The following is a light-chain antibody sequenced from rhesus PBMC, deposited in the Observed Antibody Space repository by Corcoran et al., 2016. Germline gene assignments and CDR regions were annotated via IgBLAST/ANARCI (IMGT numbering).Light chain of an antibody. Sequence: ETVVTQSPATRSLSPGERATLACRASKRVGSYLAWYQQKPGQPPRLLTYGASSRATGLPDRFRGSGSGTDFPLPISSLEPEDVGVYCCQQSSNLFTFGPGTKLDIK. CDR2: GAS. CDR1: KRVGSY. CDR3: QQSSNLFT. V-gene: IGKV3-24*04. J-gene: IGKJ3*01.